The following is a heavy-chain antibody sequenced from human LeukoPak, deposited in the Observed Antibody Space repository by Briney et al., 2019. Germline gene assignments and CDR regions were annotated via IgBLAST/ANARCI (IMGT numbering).Heavy chain of an antibody. D-gene: IGHD1-26*01. CDR3: AKDLLGATPLLEGEY. CDR2: ISGSGGST. J-gene: IGHJ4*02. CDR1: GFTFSSYA. V-gene: IGHV3-23*01. Sequence: GGSLRLSCAASGFTFSSYAMSWVRQAPGKGLEWVSAISGSGGSTYYADSVKGRFTISRGNSKNTLYLQMNSLRAEDTAVYYCAKDLLGATPLLEGEYWGQGTLVTVSS.